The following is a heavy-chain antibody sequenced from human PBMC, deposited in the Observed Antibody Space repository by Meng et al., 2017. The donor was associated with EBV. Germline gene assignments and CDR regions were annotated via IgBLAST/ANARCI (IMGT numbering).Heavy chain of an antibody. D-gene: IGHD6-13*01. Sequence: QITLKESCPALMKPTQTLTLPCTFSGFSLDTSGVAVGWIRHPPGKPLEWLALIYWDDDKRYSPSLESRLTITRGPSRNQVVLTMTNVDPADTGTYFCVHTSTPSSWQPDFWGQGTLVTVSS. CDR1: GFSLDTSGVA. V-gene: IGHV2-5*02. CDR3: VHTSTPSSWQPDF. CDR2: IYWDDDK. J-gene: IGHJ4*02.